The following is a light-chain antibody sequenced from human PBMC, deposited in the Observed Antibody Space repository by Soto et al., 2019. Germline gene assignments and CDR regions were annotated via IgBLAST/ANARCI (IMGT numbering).Light chain of an antibody. CDR1: QSVSSSY. CDR2: GAS. Sequence: EIVLTQSPGTLSLSPGERATLSCRASQSVSSSYLAWYQQKPGQAPRLLIYGASSRATGIQDRFSGSGSGTDFTLTISRLEPEEFAVYYCQQYGSSRTFGQGTKVDIK. V-gene: IGKV3-20*01. CDR3: QQYGSSRT. J-gene: IGKJ1*01.